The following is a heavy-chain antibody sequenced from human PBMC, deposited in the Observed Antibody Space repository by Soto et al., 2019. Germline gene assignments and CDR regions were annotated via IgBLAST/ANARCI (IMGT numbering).Heavy chain of an antibody. CDR3: ARVILGYCSSTSCYPEPPFDY. CDR1: GFTFSSYS. J-gene: IGHJ4*02. D-gene: IGHD2-2*01. CDR2: ISSSSSYI. Sequence: GGSLRLSCAASGFTFSSYSMNWVRQAPGKGLEWVSSISSSSSYIYYADSVKGRFTISRDNAKNSLYLQMNSLRAEDTAVDYCARVILGYCSSTSCYPEPPFDYWGQGTLVTVSS. V-gene: IGHV3-21*01.